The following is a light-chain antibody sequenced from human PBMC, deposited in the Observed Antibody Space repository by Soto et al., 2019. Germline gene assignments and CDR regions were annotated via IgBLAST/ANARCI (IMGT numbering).Light chain of an antibody. Sequence: DVQMTQSPSSLSASVGDRVTITCRASQDINSYLAWYQQKPGNAPKSLIYAASSLQTGVPSRFSGSESATDFILTINNLQPEDSAIYYCQQYNIYPLTFGRGLKVEIK. V-gene: IGKV1D-16*01. CDR2: AAS. CDR1: QDINSY. J-gene: IGKJ4*01. CDR3: QQYNIYPLT.